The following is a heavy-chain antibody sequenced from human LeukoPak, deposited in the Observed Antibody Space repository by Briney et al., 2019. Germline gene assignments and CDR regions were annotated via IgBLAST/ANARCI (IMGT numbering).Heavy chain of an antibody. J-gene: IGHJ4*02. CDR2: IYPGDSDT. CDR3: ARTRAIVGATRYFDY. CDR1: GYSFTSYW. D-gene: IGHD1-26*01. V-gene: IGHV5-51*01. Sequence: GESLKISCKGSGYSFTSYWIGWVRQMPGKGLEWMGIIYPGDSDTRYSPSFQGQVTISADKSISTAYLQWSSLKASDTAMYYCARTRAIVGATRYFDYWGQGTLVTVSS.